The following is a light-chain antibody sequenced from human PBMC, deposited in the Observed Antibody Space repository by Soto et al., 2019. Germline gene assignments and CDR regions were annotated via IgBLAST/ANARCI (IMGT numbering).Light chain of an antibody. J-gene: IGKJ1*01. CDR3: QQRSNWWT. CDR2: DAS. Sequence: EIVLTQSPATLSMSPGERATLSCRASQSVSSYLAWYQQKPGQAPRLLIYDASNRATGIPARFSGSGSGTDFTLTISSLEPEDFAVYCCQQRSNWWTFGQGT. CDR1: QSVSSY. V-gene: IGKV3-11*01.